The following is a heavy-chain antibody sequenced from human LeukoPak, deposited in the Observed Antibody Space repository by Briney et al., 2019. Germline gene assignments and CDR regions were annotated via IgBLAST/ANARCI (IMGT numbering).Heavy chain of an antibody. D-gene: IGHD1-7*01. CDR1: GYTFTSYG. Sequence: ASVKVSCKASGYTFTSYGISWVRQAPGQGLEWMGWISAYNGNTNYAQKLQGRVTMTTDTSTSTAYMELRSLRSDDTAVYYCARDRELELKKAYNWFDPWDQGTLVTVSS. CDR2: ISAYNGNT. V-gene: IGHV1-18*01. J-gene: IGHJ5*02. CDR3: ARDRELELKKAYNWFDP.